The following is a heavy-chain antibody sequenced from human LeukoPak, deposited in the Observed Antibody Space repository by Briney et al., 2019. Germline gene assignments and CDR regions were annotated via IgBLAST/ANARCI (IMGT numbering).Heavy chain of an antibody. CDR3: ARDQGLLWFGELRARWDY. J-gene: IGHJ4*02. CDR1: GFIFSSYG. V-gene: IGHV3-30*02. Sequence: PGGSLRLSCEASGFIFSSYGTHWVRQAPGKGLEWVAFIRYDGINKYYADSVKGRFTISRDNSKNTLYLQMNSLRAEDTAVYYCARDQGLLWFGELRARWDYWGQGTLVTVSS. D-gene: IGHD3-10*01. CDR2: IRYDGINK.